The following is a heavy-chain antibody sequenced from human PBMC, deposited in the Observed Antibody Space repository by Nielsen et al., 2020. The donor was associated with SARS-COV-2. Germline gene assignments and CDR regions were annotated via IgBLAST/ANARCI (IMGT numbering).Heavy chain of an antibody. CDR3: ARDFFRIAAAGQGMDV. CDR2: ISYDGSNK. J-gene: IGHJ6*02. CDR1: GFTFSSYG. V-gene: IGHV3-30*03. Sequence: GESLKISCAASGFTFSSYGMHWVRQAPGKGLEWVAVISYDGSNKYYADSVKGRFTISRDNAKNSLYLQMNSLRAEDTAVYYCARDFFRIAAAGQGMDVWGQGTTVTVSS. D-gene: IGHD6-13*01.